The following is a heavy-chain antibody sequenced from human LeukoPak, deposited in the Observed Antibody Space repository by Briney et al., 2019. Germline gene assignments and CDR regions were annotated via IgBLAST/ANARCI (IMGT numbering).Heavy chain of an antibody. Sequence: GGSLRLSCAASGFTFSSYAMSWVRQAPGEGLEWVSAISGSGGSTYYADSVKGRFTISRDNSKNTLYLQMNSLRAEDTAVYYCAKDFIRTGSHLPKTYFDYWGQGTLVTVSS. CDR3: AKDFIRTGSHLPKTYFDY. J-gene: IGHJ4*02. CDR2: ISGSGGST. V-gene: IGHV3-23*01. CDR1: GFTFSSYA. D-gene: IGHD1-26*01.